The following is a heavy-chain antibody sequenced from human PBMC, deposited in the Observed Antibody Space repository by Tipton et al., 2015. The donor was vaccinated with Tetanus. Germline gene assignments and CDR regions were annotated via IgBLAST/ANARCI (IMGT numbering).Heavy chain of an antibody. CDR3: AKGPTRSAFFYSDY. V-gene: IGHV3-30*18. D-gene: IGHD3-3*01. Sequence: SLRLSCSVSGFTLRNFGMQWVRQAPDKGLEWVALMSFDGSNIYYADSVKGRFTIFKDLSKNTLYLQMSNLRPEDSAVYFCAKGPTRSAFFYSDYWGHGTRVTVSS. CDR2: MSFDGSNI. CDR1: GFTLRNFG. J-gene: IGHJ4*01.